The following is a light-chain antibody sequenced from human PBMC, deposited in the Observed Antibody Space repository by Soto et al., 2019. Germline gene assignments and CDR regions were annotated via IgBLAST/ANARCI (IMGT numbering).Light chain of an antibody. J-gene: IGLJ1*01. Sequence: QSVLTQPASVSGSPGQSITISCTGTSSDVGAYNYVSWYQQLPGKAPKLMIYDVSNRPSGVSNRFSGSKSGNTASLTISGLQAEYETDYYCSSYTTISTSVFGTGTNVTVL. CDR3: SSYTTISTSV. CDR1: SSDVGAYNY. CDR2: DVS. V-gene: IGLV2-14*03.